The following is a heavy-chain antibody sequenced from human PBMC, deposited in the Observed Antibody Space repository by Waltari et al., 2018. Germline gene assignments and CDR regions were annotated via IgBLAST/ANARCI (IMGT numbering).Heavy chain of an antibody. J-gene: IGHJ4*02. V-gene: IGHV1-24*01. Sequence: QVQLVQSGAEVKKPGASVKVSCKVSGYTLTELSMHWVRQAPGKGLEWMGGFDSEEGETNYAQKFQGRVTMTEDTSTDTAYMELSSLISEDTAVYYCATEIYYDSSFAYWGQGTLVTVSS. CDR2: FDSEEGET. CDR1: GYTLTELS. CDR3: ATEIYYDSSFAY. D-gene: IGHD3-22*01.